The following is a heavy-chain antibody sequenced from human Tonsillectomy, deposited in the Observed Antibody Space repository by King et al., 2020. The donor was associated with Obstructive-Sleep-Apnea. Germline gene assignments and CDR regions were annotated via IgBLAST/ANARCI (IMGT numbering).Heavy chain of an antibody. CDR2: IYYSGST. Sequence: VPLQESGPGLVKPSETLSLTCTVSGGSISSGGYYWSWIRQHPGKGLEWIGYIYYSGSTYYNPSLKSRVTISVDTSKNQFSLKLSSVTAADTAVYYCARCQGSDYYYGMDVWGQGTTVTVSS. D-gene: IGHD6-6*01. CDR1: GGSISSGGYY. V-gene: IGHV4-31*03. CDR3: ARCQGSDYYYGMDV. J-gene: IGHJ6*02.